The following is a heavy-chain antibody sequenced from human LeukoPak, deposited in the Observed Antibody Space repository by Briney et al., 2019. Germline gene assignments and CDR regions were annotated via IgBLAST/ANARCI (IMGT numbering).Heavy chain of an antibody. V-gene: IGHV3-9*01. Sequence: GRSLRLSCAASGFTFDDYAMHWVRQAPGKGLEWVSGISWNSGSIGYADSVKDRFTISRDNAKNSLYLQMNSLRAEDTALYYCAKDGIAAAYYYYMDVWGKGTTVTVSS. J-gene: IGHJ6*03. CDR3: AKDGIAAAYYYYMDV. CDR2: ISWNSGSI. CDR1: GFTFDDYA. D-gene: IGHD6-13*01.